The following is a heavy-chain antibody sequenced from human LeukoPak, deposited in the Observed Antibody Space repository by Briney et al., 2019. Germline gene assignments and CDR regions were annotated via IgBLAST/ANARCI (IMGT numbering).Heavy chain of an antibody. J-gene: IGHJ4*02. Sequence: GRSLRLSCAASGFTFSSYGMHWVRQAPGKGLEWVAIISYDGSNKYYADSVKGRFTISRDNSKNTLYLQMNSLRAEDTAVYYCARHYYDSSGYYSDYWGQGTLVTVSS. D-gene: IGHD3-22*01. CDR1: GFTFSSYG. V-gene: IGHV3-30*03. CDR2: ISYDGSNK. CDR3: ARHYYDSSGYYSDY.